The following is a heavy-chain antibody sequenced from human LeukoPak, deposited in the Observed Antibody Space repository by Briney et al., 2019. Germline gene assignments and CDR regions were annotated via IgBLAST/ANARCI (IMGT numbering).Heavy chain of an antibody. CDR2: ISSSGSTI. V-gene: IGHV3-48*04. D-gene: IGHD3-10*01. Sequence: ESGGSLRLSCAASGFTFSSYSMNWVRQAPGKGLEWVSYISSSGSTIYYADSVKGRFTISRDNAKNSLYLQMNSLRAEDTAVYYCARGLRGSGSYYIHYYYYYYMDVWGKGTTVTISS. CDR1: GFTFSSYS. J-gene: IGHJ6*03. CDR3: ARGLRGSGSYYIHYYYYYYMDV.